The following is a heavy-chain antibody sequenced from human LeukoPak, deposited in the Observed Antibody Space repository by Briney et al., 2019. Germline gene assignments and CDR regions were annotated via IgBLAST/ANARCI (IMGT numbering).Heavy chain of an antibody. Sequence: SETLSLTCTVSGGSISSYYWSWIRQPARKGPEWIGRIYTSGSTNYNPSLKSRVTMSVDTSKNQFSLKLSSVTAADTAVYYCARDAGKRVAVAVRGYFDLWGRGTLVTVSS. CDR1: GGSISSYY. D-gene: IGHD6-19*01. J-gene: IGHJ2*01. CDR2: IYTSGST. CDR3: ARDAGKRVAVAVRGYFDL. V-gene: IGHV4-4*07.